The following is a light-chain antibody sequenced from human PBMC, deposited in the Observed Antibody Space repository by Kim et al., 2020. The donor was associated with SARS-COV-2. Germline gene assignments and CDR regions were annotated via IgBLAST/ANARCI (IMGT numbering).Light chain of an antibody. CDR3: QQYDSSSRWT. CDR2: GAS. CDR1: QSVSGTY. Sequence: EIVLTQSPSTLSLSPGERATLSCRASQSVSGTYLAWYQQKPGQAPRLLIYGASSRATGIPDRFSGSGSGTDFTLTINRLEPEDFAVYYCQQYDSSSRWTFGQGTKVDIK. V-gene: IGKV3-20*01. J-gene: IGKJ1*01.